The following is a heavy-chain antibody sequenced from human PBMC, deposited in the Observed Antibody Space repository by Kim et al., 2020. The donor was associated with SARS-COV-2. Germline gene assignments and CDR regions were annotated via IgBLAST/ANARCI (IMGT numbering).Heavy chain of an antibody. J-gene: IGHJ6*02. CDR1: GGSISSSSYY. CDR3: ARHDDYYGSGSYYFNYYYYYGMDV. D-gene: IGHD3-10*01. V-gene: IGHV4-39*01. CDR2: IYYSGST. Sequence: SETLSLTCTVSGGSISSSSYYWGWIRQTPGKGLEWIGSIYYSGSTYYNPSLKSRVTISVDTSKNQFSLKLSSVTAADTAVYYCARHDDYYGSGSYYFNYYYYYGMDVWGQGTTVTVSS.